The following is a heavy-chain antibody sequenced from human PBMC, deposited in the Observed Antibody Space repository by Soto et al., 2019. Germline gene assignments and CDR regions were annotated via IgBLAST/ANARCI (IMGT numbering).Heavy chain of an antibody. Sequence: GGSLRLSCAASGFTFSSYGMHWVRQAPGKGLEWVAVIWYDGSNKYYADSVKGRFTISGDNSKNTLYLQMNSLRAEDTAVYYCASDLDIVVVPAAIGYWGQGTLVTVSS. CDR3: ASDLDIVVVPAAIGY. V-gene: IGHV3-33*01. CDR2: IWYDGSNK. CDR1: GFTFSSYG. J-gene: IGHJ4*02. D-gene: IGHD2-2*03.